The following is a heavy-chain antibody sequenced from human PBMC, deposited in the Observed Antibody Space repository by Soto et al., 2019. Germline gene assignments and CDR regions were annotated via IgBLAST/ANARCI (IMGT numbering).Heavy chain of an antibody. CDR2: IYYSGST. D-gene: IGHD3-10*01. J-gene: IGHJ4*02. Sequence: PSETLSLTCTVSGGSISSYYWSWIRQPPGKGLEWIGYIYYSGSTNYNPSLKSRVTISVDTSKNQFSLQLNSVTPEDTAVYYCARVAPLDFYGSGSYYNPLYYFDYWGQGTLVTVSS. V-gene: IGHV4-59*12. CDR1: GGSISSYY. CDR3: ARVAPLDFYGSGSYYNPLYYFDY.